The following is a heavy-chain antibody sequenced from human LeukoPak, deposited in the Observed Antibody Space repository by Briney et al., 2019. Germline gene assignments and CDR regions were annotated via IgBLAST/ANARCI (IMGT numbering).Heavy chain of an antibody. CDR1: GYTFTSYG. J-gene: IGHJ4*02. CDR3: ARGAYDFWSGYYPFDY. CDR2: ISAYNGNT. Sequence: GASEKVSCKASGYTFTSYGISWVRQAPGQGLEWMGWISAYNGNTNYAQKLQGRVTITTDTSTSTAYMELRSLRSDDTAVYYCARGAYDFWSGYYPFDYWGQGTLVTVSS. D-gene: IGHD3-3*01. V-gene: IGHV1-18*01.